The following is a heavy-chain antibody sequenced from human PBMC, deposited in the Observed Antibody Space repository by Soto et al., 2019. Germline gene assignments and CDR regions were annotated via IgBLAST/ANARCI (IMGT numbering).Heavy chain of an antibody. Sequence: QVQLVQSGAEVKKPGSSVKVSCKTSGGTFSTYSIVWVRKAPGEGLEWMGGIIPIFGKANYAQKFQDRVTITADKSTNTAFMELSSLKSEDTAMYYCASSSGNNYGVGTNYYFDYWGQVTLVTVSS. CDR1: GGTFSTYS. V-gene: IGHV1-69*06. J-gene: IGHJ4*02. CDR3: ASSSGNNYGVGTNYYFDY. D-gene: IGHD1-26*01. CDR2: IIPIFGKA.